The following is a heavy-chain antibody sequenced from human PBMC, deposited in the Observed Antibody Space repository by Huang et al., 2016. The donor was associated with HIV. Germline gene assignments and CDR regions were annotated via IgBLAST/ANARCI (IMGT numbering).Heavy chain of an antibody. Sequence: QAQLVESGGGVVQPGRSLTVSCAASGFTFSSYAMNWVRQAPGKGLEWVTIISFDGTNKYYSESVKGRFTVSRDNSKNTLYLQMNSLRPEDTAMYYCAKTSTASSMVRGVIIKDDAFDIWGQGTRVTVSS. V-gene: IGHV3-30*18. CDR3: AKTSTASSMVRGVIIKDDAFDI. D-gene: IGHD3-10*01. CDR2: ISFDGTNK. J-gene: IGHJ3*02. CDR1: GFTFSSYA.